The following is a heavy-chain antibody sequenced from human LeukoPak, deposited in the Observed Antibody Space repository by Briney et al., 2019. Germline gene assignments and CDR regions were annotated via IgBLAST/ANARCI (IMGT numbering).Heavy chain of an antibody. CDR2: IYYSGST. D-gene: IGHD6-13*01. Sequence: ETLSLTCTVSGGSISSGGYYWSWIRQHPGKGLEWIGYIYYSGSTNYNPSLKSRATISVDTSKNQFSLNLNSVTAADTAVYYCARAGRSVTAGTFDHWGQGTLVTVSS. CDR3: ARAGRSVTAGTFDH. V-gene: IGHV4-61*08. J-gene: IGHJ4*02. CDR1: GGSISSGGYY.